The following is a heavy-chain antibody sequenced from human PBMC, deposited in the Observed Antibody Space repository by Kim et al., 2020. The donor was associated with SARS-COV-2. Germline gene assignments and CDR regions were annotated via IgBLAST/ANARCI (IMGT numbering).Heavy chain of an antibody. CDR3: ARYAPSTVTTAEYFQH. Sequence: SETLSLTCTVSGGSISSYYWSWIRQPPGKGLEWIGYIYYSGSTSYNPSLKSRVNISVDTSKNQFSLKLRSVTAADTAVYYCARYAPSTVTTAEYFQHWGQGTLVTVSS. J-gene: IGHJ1*01. CDR2: IYYSGST. V-gene: IGHV4-59*01. CDR1: GGSISSYY. D-gene: IGHD4-17*01.